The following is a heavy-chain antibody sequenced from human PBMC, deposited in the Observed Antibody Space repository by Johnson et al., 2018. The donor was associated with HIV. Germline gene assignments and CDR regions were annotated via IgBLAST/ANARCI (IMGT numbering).Heavy chain of an antibody. CDR2: ISYDGSNK. CDR3: AREGAWEVRPGAFDI. V-gene: IGHV3-30*04. D-gene: IGHD1-26*01. CDR1: GFTLSSYA. Sequence: QVQLVESGGGLVQPGGSLRLSCAASGFTLSSYAMPWVRQAPGKGLEWVAVISYDGSNKYYADSAKGRFTISRDHSKNTLYLQMNSLIAEEPAVYYCAREGAWEVRPGAFDIWGQGTMVTVSS. J-gene: IGHJ3*02.